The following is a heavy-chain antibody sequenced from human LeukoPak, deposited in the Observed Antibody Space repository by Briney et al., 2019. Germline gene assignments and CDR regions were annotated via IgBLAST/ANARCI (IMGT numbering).Heavy chain of an antibody. Sequence: GASVKVSCKPSGYIFIDYDLNWVRQAPGQGLEWMGWLNPYSGDTGYAPRFQGRLTMTRATSITTAYMELRSLRSDDTAVYYCARDEGLTTVTDLDYWGQGTLVTVSS. CDR1: GYIFIDYD. D-gene: IGHD4-17*01. V-gene: IGHV1-8*01. J-gene: IGHJ4*02. CDR2: LNPYSGDT. CDR3: ARDEGLTTVTDLDY.